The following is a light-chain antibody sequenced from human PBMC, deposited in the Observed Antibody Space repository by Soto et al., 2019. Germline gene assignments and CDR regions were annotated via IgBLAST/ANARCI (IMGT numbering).Light chain of an antibody. CDR3: GTWDSSLSAGGA. Sequence: QSVLTQPPSVSAAPGQKVTISCSGSSSNIGNNFVSWYQQLPGTAPKLLIYENNKRPSGIPDRFSGSKSGTSATLGITGLQTGDEADYYCGTWDSSLSAGGAFGGGTKLTVL. J-gene: IGLJ3*02. CDR2: ENN. V-gene: IGLV1-51*02. CDR1: SSNIGNNF.